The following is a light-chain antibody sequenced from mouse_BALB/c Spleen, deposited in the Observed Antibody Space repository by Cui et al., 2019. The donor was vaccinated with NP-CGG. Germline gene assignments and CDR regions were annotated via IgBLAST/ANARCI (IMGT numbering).Light chain of an antibody. CDR1: TRAITTTNY. J-gene: IGLJ1*01. Sequence: QAVVSHESALTTSPGETVTLTCRSSTRAITTTNYANWVQEKPDHLFTGLIGGTKNRAPGVPARFSGSLIGDKAALTIAGAQTEDEAIYFCALWYSNHWVFGGGTKLTVL. V-gene: IGLV1*01. CDR3: ALWYSNHWV. CDR2: GTK.